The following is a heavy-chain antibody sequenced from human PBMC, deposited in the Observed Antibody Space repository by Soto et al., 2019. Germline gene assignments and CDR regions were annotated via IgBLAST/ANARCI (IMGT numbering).Heavy chain of an antibody. Sequence: QVQLVESGGGVVQPGRSLRLSCAASGFTFSSYGMHWVRQAPGKGLEWVAVIWYDGSNKYYADSVKGRFTISRDNSKNTLYLQMNSLRAEDTAVYYCARSSVRDGMHVWGQGTTVTVSS. J-gene: IGHJ6*02. V-gene: IGHV3-33*01. CDR2: IWYDGSNK. CDR3: ARSSVRDGMHV. CDR1: GFTFSSYG.